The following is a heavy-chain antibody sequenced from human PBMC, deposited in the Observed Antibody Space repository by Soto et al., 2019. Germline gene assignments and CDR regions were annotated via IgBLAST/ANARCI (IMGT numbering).Heavy chain of an antibody. Sequence: GGSLRLSCAASGFTFSSYSMNWVRQAPGKGLEWVSSISSSSSYIYYADSVKGRFTISRDNAKNSLYLQMNSLRAEDTAVYYCARVDIAVADSFDYWGQGTLVTVSS. V-gene: IGHV3-21*01. CDR3: ARVDIAVADSFDY. D-gene: IGHD6-19*01. CDR2: ISSSSSYI. J-gene: IGHJ4*02. CDR1: GFTFSSYS.